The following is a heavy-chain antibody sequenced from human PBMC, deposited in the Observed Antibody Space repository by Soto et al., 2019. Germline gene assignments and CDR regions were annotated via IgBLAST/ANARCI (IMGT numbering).Heavy chain of an antibody. CDR3: ARGVPDHYYDSSGYYVASFDP. J-gene: IGHJ5*02. CDR1: GYTFTSYG. V-gene: IGHV1-18*01. Sequence: ASVKVSCKASGYTFTSYGISWVRQAPGQGLEWMGWISAYNGNTNYAQKLQGRVTMTTDTSTSTAYMELRSLRSDDTAVYYCARGVPDHYYDSSGYYVASFDPWGQGTLVTVSS. CDR2: ISAYNGNT. D-gene: IGHD3-22*01.